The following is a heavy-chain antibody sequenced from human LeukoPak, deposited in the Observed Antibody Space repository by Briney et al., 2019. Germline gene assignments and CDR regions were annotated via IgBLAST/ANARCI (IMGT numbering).Heavy chain of an antibody. J-gene: IGHJ3*02. CDR3: ARAYGDYSDDAFDI. CDR2: ISSSSSYI. Sequence: PGGSLRLSCAASGFTFSSYSMNWVRQAPGKGLEWVSYISSSSSYIYYADSVKGRFTISRDNAKNSLYLQMNSLRAEDTAVYYCARAYGDYSDDAFDIWGQGTMVAVSS. D-gene: IGHD4-17*01. V-gene: IGHV3-21*05. CDR1: GFTFSSYS.